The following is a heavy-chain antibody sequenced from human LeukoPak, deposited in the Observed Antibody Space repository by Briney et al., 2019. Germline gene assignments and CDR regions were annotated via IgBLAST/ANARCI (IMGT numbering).Heavy chain of an antibody. Sequence: GGSLRLSCAASGSSFSSYATNWVRQAPGKGLEWVSVICGSSSSTYYVDSVKGRFTISRDNSKNTLYLQMNSLRAEDTAIYYCAKGSGGSCHSATDYWGQGTLVTVSS. CDR1: GSSFSSYA. D-gene: IGHD2-15*01. J-gene: IGHJ4*02. CDR3: AKGSGGSCHSATDY. V-gene: IGHV3-23*01. CDR2: ICGSSSST.